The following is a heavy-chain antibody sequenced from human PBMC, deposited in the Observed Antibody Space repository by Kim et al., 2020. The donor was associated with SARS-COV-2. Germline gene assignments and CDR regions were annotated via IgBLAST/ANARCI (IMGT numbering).Heavy chain of an antibody. Sequence: GGSLRLSCAASGFTFSSYAMSWVRQAPGKGLEWVSAISGSGGSTYYADSVKGRFTISRDNSKNTLYLQMNSLRAEDTAVYYCAKDSGYFDLLLFKYYYGMDVWGQGATVTVSS. D-gene: IGHD3-9*01. V-gene: IGHV3-23*01. J-gene: IGHJ6*02. CDR1: GFTFSSYA. CDR3: AKDSGYFDLLLFKYYYGMDV. CDR2: ISGSGGST.